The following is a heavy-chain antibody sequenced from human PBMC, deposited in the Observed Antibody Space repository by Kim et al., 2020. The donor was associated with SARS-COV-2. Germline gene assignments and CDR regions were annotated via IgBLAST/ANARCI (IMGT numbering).Heavy chain of an antibody. CDR3: ARLLSTTGTTMDY. V-gene: IGHV5-51*01. Sequence: YSPSFQGQVTISADKSISTAYLQWSSLKASDTAMYYCARLLSTTGTTMDYWGQGTLVTVSS. D-gene: IGHD1-1*01. J-gene: IGHJ4*02.